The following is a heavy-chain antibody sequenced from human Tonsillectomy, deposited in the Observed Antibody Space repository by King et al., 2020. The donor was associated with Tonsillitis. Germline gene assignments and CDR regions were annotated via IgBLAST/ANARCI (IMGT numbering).Heavy chain of an antibody. CDR2: IWYDGSNK. Sequence: VQLVESGGGVVQPGRSLRLSCAASGFTFSSYGMHWVRQAPGKGLEWVAVIWYDGSNKYYADSVKGRFIISRDNSKNTLYLQMNSLRAEDTAVYYCERDGLELVVAADKDGMDVWGQGTTVTVSS. CDR3: ERDGLELVVAADKDGMDV. D-gene: IGHD3-22*01. CDR1: GFTFSSYG. J-gene: IGHJ6*02. V-gene: IGHV3-33*01.